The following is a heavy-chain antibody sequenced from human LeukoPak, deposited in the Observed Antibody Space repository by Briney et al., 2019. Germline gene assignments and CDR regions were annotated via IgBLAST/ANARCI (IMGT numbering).Heavy chain of an antibody. CDR1: GFTFSSYS. D-gene: IGHD3-10*01. V-gene: IGHV3-21*01. Sequence: GGSLRLSCAASGFTFSSYSMNWVRQAPGKGLEWVSSISSSSSYIYYADSVKGRFTISRDNAKNSLYLQMNSLRAEDTAVYYCARGAVRGYNYYGMDVWGQGTTVTVSS. J-gene: IGHJ6*02. CDR2: ISSSSSYI. CDR3: ARGAVRGYNYYGMDV.